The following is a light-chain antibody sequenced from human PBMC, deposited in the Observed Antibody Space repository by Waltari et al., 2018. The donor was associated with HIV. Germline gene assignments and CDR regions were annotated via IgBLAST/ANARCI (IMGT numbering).Light chain of an antibody. CDR1: DSNIGQNY. CDR2: ATT. Sequence: QSALTQPPSVSAAPGQKITISCYGHDSNIGQNYVSWYHHLPGTAPKLLIYATTKRPSSLSARFSGSKSATSATLGITGLQTGDEGDYFCATWDSTLGLEVFGGGTRLTVL. CDR3: ATWDSTLGLEV. J-gene: IGLJ2*01. V-gene: IGLV1-51*02.